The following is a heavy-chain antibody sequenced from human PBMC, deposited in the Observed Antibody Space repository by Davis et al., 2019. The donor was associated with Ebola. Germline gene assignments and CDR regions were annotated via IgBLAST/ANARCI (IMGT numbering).Heavy chain of an antibody. V-gene: IGHV3-11*04. J-gene: IGHJ5*02. CDR3: ARSPLCSSTSCQPHNWFDP. CDR2: ISSSGSTI. CDR1: GFTFSDYY. Sequence: PGGSLRLSCAASGFTFSDYYMSCIPQAPGKGLEWVSYISSSGSTIYYADSVKGRFTISRDNAKNALYLQMNSLRAEDTAVYYCARSPLCSSTSCQPHNWFDPWGQGTLVTVSS. D-gene: IGHD2-2*01.